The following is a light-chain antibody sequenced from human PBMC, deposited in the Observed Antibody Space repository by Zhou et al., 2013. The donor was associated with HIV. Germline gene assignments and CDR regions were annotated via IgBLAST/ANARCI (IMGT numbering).Light chain of an antibody. CDR3: QQYANPWT. CDR1: QGISSW. Sequence: DIQMTQSPSSVSASVGDRVTITCRASQGISSWLAWYQQKPGKAPKLLIYDASNLETGVPSRFSGSGSGTDFTFTISSLQPEDIATYYCQQYANPWTFGQGTKVDIK. V-gene: IGKV1-33*01. CDR2: DAS. J-gene: IGKJ1*01.